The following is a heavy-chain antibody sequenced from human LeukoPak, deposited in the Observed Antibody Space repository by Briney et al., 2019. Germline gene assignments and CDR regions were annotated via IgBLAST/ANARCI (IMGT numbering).Heavy chain of an antibody. V-gene: IGHV4-59*01. CDR1: GGSISSYY. J-gene: IGHJ4*02. CDR3: ARARSSGYYYLEYFDY. CDR2: IYYSGST. Sequence: PSETLSLTCTVSGGSISSYYWSWIRQPPGKGLEWIGYIYYSGSTNYNPSLKSRVTISVDTSKNQSSLKLSSVTAADTAVYYCARARSSGYYYLEYFDYWGQGTLVTVSS. D-gene: IGHD3-22*01.